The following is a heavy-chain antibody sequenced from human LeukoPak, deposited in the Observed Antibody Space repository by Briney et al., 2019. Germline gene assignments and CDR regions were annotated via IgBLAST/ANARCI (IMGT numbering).Heavy chain of an antibody. J-gene: IGHJ6*02. Sequence: RTSETLSLTCTVSGGSISSYYWSWIRQPPGKGLEWIGYIYYSGSTNYNPSLKSRVTISVDTSKNQFYLKLSSVTAADTAVYYCARNSFSSGSRGGYLKYYYYYYGMDVWGQGTTVTVSS. CDR3: ARNSFSSGSRGGYLKYYYYYYGMDV. CDR2: IYYSGST. V-gene: IGHV4-59*01. D-gene: IGHD3-22*01. CDR1: GGSISSYY.